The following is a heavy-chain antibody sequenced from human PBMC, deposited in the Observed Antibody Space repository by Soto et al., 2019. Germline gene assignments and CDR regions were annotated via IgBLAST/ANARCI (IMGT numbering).Heavy chain of an antibody. CDR2: INPNSVGT. Sequence: ASVRVSCKASGYTFTGHYMHWVRQAPGQGLEWMGWINPNSVGTNYAQKFQGRVTMTRDTSISTAYMELSRLRSDDTAVYYCAREPMVRAAHGFDIRGQGTMGTVSS. CDR1: GYTFTGHY. J-gene: IGHJ3*02. D-gene: IGHD3-10*01. CDR3: AREPMVRAAHGFDI. V-gene: IGHV1-2*02.